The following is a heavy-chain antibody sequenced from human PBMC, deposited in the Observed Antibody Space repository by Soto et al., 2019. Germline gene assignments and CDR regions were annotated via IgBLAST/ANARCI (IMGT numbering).Heavy chain of an antibody. Sequence: SVKVSCKASGGTFSSYAISWVRQAPGQGLEWMGGIIPIFGTANYAQKFQGRVTITADESTSTAYMELSSLRSEDTAVYYCARGVILQHYYYYYGMDVWGQGTTVTVSS. CDR2: IIPIFGTA. V-gene: IGHV1-69*13. CDR1: GGTFSSYA. CDR3: ARGVILQHYYYYYGMDV. D-gene: IGHD3-22*01. J-gene: IGHJ6*02.